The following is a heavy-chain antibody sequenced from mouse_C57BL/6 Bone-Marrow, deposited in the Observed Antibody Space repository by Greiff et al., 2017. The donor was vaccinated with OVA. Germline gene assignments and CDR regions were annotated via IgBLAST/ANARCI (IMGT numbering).Heavy chain of an antibody. J-gene: IGHJ2*01. CDR1: GYTFTSYT. V-gene: IGHV1-4*01. Sequence: VKLQESGAELARPGASVKMSCKASGYTFTSYTMHWVKQRPGQGLEWIGYINPSSGYTKYNQKFKDKATLTADKSSSTAYMQLSSLTSEDSAVYYCAREFITTVVANFDYWGQGTTLTVSS. D-gene: IGHD1-1*01. CDR3: AREFITTVVANFDY. CDR2: INPSSGYT.